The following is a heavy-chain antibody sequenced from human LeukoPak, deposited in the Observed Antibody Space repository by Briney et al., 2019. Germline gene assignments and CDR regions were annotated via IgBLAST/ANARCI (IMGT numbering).Heavy chain of an antibody. CDR3: ARGPWLGPPEN. CDR2: ISYDESNK. D-gene: IGHD6-19*01. CDR1: GFTFSSYA. Sequence: GGSLRLSCAASGFTFSSYAMHWVRQAPGKGLEWVAVISYDESNKYYADSVKGRFTISRDNSKNTLYLQMNSLRAEDTAVYYCARGPWLGPPENWGQGTLVTVSS. J-gene: IGHJ4*02. V-gene: IGHV3-30*14.